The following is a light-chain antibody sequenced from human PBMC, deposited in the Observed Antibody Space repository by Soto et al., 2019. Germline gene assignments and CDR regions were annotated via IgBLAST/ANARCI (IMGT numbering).Light chain of an antibody. V-gene: IGLV2-14*03. CDR1: SSDVGGYNY. CDR2: DVS. J-gene: IGLJ1*01. Sequence: QSALTRAASVSGSPGQSISISCTGTSSDVGGYNYVSWYQHHPGKAPKLMIYDVSNRPSGVSNRFSGSKSGNTASLTISGLQPEDEADYYCSSYTTSNTRQIDLGTGTKVTVL. CDR3: SSYTTSNTRQID.